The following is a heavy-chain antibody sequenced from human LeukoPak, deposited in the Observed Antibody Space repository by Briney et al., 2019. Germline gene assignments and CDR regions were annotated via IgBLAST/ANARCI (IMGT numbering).Heavy chain of an antibody. V-gene: IGHV3-20*04. CDR1: GFTFDDYG. CDR3: ASVTYSSLTDFDY. D-gene: IGHD3-22*01. J-gene: IGHJ4*02. Sequence: GGSLRLSCAASGFTFDDYGMSWVRQAPGKGLEWVSGINWNGDTAGYADSVKGRFTISRDNAKNFLYLQMNSLRAEDTAIYYCASVTYSSLTDFDYWGQGTLVTVSS. CDR2: INWNGDTA.